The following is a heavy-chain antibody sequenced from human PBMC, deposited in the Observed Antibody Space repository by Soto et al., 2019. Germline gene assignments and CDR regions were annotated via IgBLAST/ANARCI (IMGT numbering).Heavy chain of an antibody. V-gene: IGHV4-59*01. CDR2: IYYSGST. Sequence: QVQLQESGPGLVKPSETLSLTCTVSGGSISRYYWSWIRQPPGKGLEWIGYIYYSGSTNYNPSLKSRVTISVDTSKNQFPLNLSSVTTAATAVYYGARLGSSNYYGMDVWGQGTAVTVSS. D-gene: IGHD2-2*01. J-gene: IGHJ6*02. CDR1: GGSISRYY. CDR3: ARLGSSNYYGMDV.